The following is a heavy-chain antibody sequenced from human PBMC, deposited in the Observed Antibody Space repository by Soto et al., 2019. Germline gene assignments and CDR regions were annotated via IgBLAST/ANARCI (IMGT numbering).Heavy chain of an antibody. D-gene: IGHD5-18*01. V-gene: IGHV1-69*08. Sequence: QVQLVQSGPEVKKPGSSVKVSCQASGGIFDSYTVSWVRQVPGQGLEWMGRLYPMPGAANYARNFQGRITMTADLSTSRVYMELRGLRSDDTAIYYCARDTTSSTSDTSQDLWGQGTLVTVSS. CDR3: ARDTTSSTSDTSQDL. J-gene: IGHJ4*02. CDR1: GGIFDSYT. CDR2: LYPMPGAA.